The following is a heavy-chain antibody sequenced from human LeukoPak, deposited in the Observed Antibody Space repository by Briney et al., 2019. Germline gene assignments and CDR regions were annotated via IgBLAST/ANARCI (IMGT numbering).Heavy chain of an antibody. CDR1: GYTFTGYY. CDR2: INPNSGGT. D-gene: IGHD3-3*01. J-gene: IGHJ4*02. Sequence: APVKVSCKASGYTFTGYYMHWVRQAPGQGLEWMGWINPNSGGTNYAQNFQGRVTMTRDTSISTAYMELSRLRSDDTAVYYCARDGTYYDFWSGYPTTFDYWGQGTLVTLSS. CDR3: ARDGTYYDFWSGYPTTFDY. V-gene: IGHV1-2*02.